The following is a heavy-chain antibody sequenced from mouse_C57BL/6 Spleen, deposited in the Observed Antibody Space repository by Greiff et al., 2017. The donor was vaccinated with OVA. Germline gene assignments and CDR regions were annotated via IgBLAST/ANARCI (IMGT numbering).Heavy chain of an antibody. V-gene: IGHV2-5*01. Sequence: VKLVESGPGLVQPSQSLSITCTVSGFSLTSYGVHWVRQSPGKGLEWLGVIWRGGSTDYNAAFMSRLSITKDNSKSQVFYKMNSLQADDTAKYYCAKKDGNWDYFDYWGQGTTLTVSS. J-gene: IGHJ2*01. D-gene: IGHD4-1*01. CDR3: AKKDGNWDYFDY. CDR2: IWRGGST. CDR1: GFSLTSYG.